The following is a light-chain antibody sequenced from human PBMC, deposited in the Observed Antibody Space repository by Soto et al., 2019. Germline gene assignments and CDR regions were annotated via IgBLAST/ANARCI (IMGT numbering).Light chain of an antibody. CDR1: QSVADN. CDR2: EAS. V-gene: IGKV3-11*01. Sequence: IVLTQSPGTLSLSPGERATLSCRASQSVADNLAWYQQKPDQAPRLLIYEASNRATGIPARFSGGGFGTDFTLTISGLEPEDSAVYFCHQRGNWPRTSFGQGTRLEI. J-gene: IGKJ2*01. CDR3: HQRGNWPRTS.